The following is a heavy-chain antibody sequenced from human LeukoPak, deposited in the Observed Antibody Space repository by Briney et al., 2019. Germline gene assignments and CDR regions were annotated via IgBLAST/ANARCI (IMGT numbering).Heavy chain of an antibody. CDR2: IEQDGSNK. V-gene: IGHV3-7*01. Sequence: EWVAIIEQDGSNKSYVYSVKGRFTISRDNAKNSLYLQMNSLRAEYTAVYYSARLSYSDYWGQGTLVTVSS. CDR3: ARLSYSDY. J-gene: IGHJ4*02.